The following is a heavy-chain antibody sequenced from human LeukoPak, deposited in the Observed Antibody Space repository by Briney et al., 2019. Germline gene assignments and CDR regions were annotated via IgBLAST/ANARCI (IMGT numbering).Heavy chain of an antibody. CDR3: TGYYDSSGFYPFDY. J-gene: IGHJ4*02. D-gene: IGHD3-22*01. CDR1: GFTFSGSA. CDR2: IRSKANSYAT. V-gene: IGHV3-73*01. Sequence: TGGSLRLSRAASGFTFSGSAMHWVRQTSGKGLEWVGRIRSKANSYATAYAESVKGRFTISRDDSKNTAYLQMNSLKTEDTAVYYCTGYYDSSGFYPFDYWGQGTLVTVSS.